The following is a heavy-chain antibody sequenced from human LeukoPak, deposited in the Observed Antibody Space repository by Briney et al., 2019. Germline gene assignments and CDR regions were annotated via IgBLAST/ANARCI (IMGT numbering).Heavy chain of an antibody. CDR1: GGSISSGGYY. V-gene: IGHV4-31*03. D-gene: IGHD1-26*01. CDR2: IYYSGST. J-gene: IGHJ4*02. CDR3: ARERYSGSYYDY. Sequence: SETLSLTCTVSGGSISSGGYYWSWIRQHPGKGLEWIGYIYYSGSTYYNPSLKSRVTISVDTSKNQFSLNLSSVTAADTAMYYCARERYSGSYYDYWGQGTLVTVSS.